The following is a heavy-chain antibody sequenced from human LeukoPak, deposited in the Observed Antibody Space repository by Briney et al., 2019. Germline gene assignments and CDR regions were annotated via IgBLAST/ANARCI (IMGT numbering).Heavy chain of an antibody. CDR2: IYYSGST. CDR1: GGSISSYY. J-gene: IGHJ5*02. V-gene: IGHV4-59*01. Sequence: SETLSLTCTVSGGSISSYYWSWIRQPPGKGLEWIGYIYYSGSTNYNPSLKSRVTISVDTSKNQFSLKLSSVTAADTAVYYCARVSHSSSWYWGGWEPPRQYNWFDPWGQGTLVTVSS. D-gene: IGHD6-13*01. CDR3: ARVSHSSSWYWGGWEPPRQYNWFDP.